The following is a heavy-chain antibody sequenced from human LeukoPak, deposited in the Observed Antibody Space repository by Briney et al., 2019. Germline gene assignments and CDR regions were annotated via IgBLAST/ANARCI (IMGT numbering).Heavy chain of an antibody. CDR2: IKQDESEK. D-gene: IGHD3-10*01. CDR1: GFTFSSYW. CDR3: AREPTYSYGSGSLDY. V-gene: IGHV3-7*01. J-gene: IGHJ4*02. Sequence: GGSLRLSCAVSGFTFSSYWMSWVRQAPGKGLEWVANIKQDESEKYFVDSVKGRFTISRDNAKNSLYLQMNSLRAEDTAVYYCAREPTYSYGSGSLDYWGQGTLVTVSS.